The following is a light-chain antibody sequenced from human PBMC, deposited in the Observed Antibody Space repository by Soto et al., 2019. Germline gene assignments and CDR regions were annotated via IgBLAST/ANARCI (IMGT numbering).Light chain of an antibody. V-gene: IGKV3-20*01. Sequence: EIVLTQSPGTLSLSPGERATLSCRASQSVSSSFLAWYQQKPGQAPRLLIDGASSRATGIPDRFSGSGSGTDFTVTISRLAPEDFAGYYCQQYASSPWTFGQGTKVEIK. CDR3: QQYASSPWT. CDR1: QSVSSSF. CDR2: GAS. J-gene: IGKJ1*01.